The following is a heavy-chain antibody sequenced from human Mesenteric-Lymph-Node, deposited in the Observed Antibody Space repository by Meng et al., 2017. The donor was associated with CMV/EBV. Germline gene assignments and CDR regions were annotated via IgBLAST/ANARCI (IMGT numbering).Heavy chain of an antibody. CDR3: AAPLFIAAGESFMDY. CDR2: INTDNAKT. J-gene: IGHJ4*02. CDR1: GYPFTHYG. Sequence: SGYPFTHYGIHWVRQAPGQRPQWMGWINTDNAKTQYSESFQGRVSITIDTSANTVYMELRSLRLADTAVYYCAAPLFIAAGESFMDYWGQGTLVTVSS. V-gene: IGHV1-3*04. D-gene: IGHD6-13*01.